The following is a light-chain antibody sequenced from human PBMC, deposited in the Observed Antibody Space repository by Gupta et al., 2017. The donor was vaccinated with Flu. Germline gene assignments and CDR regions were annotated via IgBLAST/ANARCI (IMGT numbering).Light chain of an antibody. CDR2: PAT. CDR1: QTIYSE. J-gene: IGKJ4*01. V-gene: IGKV1-12*01. Sequence: DIQMTQSPSSVSASVGDRVSVTCRASQTIYSEVAWYQHKAGKAPKLLIHPATTLQNGVPSRFSGSGYGTDFTLTITSLQPEDFATYYRQQAYSFPLTFGGGTKVEI. CDR3: QQAYSFPLT.